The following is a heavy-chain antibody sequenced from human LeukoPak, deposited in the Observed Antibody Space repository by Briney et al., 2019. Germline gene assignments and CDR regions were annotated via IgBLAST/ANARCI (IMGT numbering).Heavy chain of an antibody. J-gene: IGHJ5*02. D-gene: IGHD4-11*01. CDR1: GYTFTSYY. CDR3: ARRESDYSNYNWFDP. V-gene: IGHV1-46*01. Sequence: ASVKVTCKASGYTFTSYYMHWVRQAPGQGLDWMGIINPSGGSTSYAQKFQGRVTMTRDTSTSTVYVELSSLRSEDTAVYYCARRESDYSNYNWFDPSGQGTLVTVSS. CDR2: INPSGGST.